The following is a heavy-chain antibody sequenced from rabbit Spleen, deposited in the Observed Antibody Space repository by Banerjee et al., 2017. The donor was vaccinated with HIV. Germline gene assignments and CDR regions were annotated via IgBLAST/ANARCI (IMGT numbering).Heavy chain of an antibody. V-gene: IGHV1S45*01. CDR3: ARDGVSGVGYAYDL. CDR2: IYAGSSGST. J-gene: IGHJ3*01. CDR1: GFTLSSYYM. D-gene: IGHD6-1*01. Sequence: QEQLKESGGGLVQPGGSLKLSCKASGFTLSSYYMNWVRQAPGKGLEWIGCIYAGSSGSTYYASWAKGRFTISKASSTTVTLQMTSLTAADTATYFCARDGVSGVGYAYDLWGQGTLVTVS.